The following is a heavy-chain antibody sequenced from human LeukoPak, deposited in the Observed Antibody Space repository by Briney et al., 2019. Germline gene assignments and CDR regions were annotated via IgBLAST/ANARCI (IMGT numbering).Heavy chain of an antibody. CDR1: GFTFSSYW. V-gene: IGHV3-7*01. CDR3: ARNSPAVVPAATGEYFDY. Sequence: QPGGSLRLSCAASGFTFSSYWMSWVRQAPGKGLEWVANIKQDRSEQYYVDSVKGRFTISRDNAKNSLYLQMNSLRAEDTAVYYCARNSPAVVPAATGEYFDYWGQGTLVTVSS. J-gene: IGHJ4*02. D-gene: IGHD2-2*01. CDR2: IKQDRSEQ.